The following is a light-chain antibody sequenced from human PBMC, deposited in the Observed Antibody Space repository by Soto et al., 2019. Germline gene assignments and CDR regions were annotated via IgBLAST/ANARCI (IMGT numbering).Light chain of an antibody. CDR2: GAS. CDR1: QSVSSSY. Sequence: EIVLTQSPGTLSLSPGERATLSCRASQSVSSSYLAWYQQKPGQAPRLLIYGASSRATGIPDRFSGSRSGTDFTLTISRLEPEYFPVYYCQQYGSSTFSFGPGTKVDIK. J-gene: IGKJ3*01. V-gene: IGKV3-20*01. CDR3: QQYGSSTFS.